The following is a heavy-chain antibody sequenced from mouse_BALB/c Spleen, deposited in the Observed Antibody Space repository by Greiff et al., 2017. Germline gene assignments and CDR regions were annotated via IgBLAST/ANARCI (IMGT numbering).Heavy chain of an antibody. CDR1: GFTFSSYY. CDR3: ARHERYGNYDFDY. V-gene: IGHV5-6-2*01. Sequence: EVQLVESGGGLVKLGGSLKLSCAASGFTFSSYYMSWVRQTPEKRLELVAAINSNGGSTYYPDTVKGRFTISRDNAKNTLYLQMSSLKSEDTALYYCARHERYGNYDFDYWGQGITLTVSS. CDR2: INSNGGST. J-gene: IGHJ2*01. D-gene: IGHD2-1*01.